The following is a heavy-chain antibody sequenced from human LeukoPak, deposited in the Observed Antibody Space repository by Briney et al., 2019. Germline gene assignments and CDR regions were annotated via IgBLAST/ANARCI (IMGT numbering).Heavy chain of an antibody. Sequence: GGTLRLSCAVSGFTVSSNYMSWVRQAPGKGLDWISVTYSSGSTYYAASVKGRFTISRDNSKNTLSLQMNSLRAADTAVYYCARDLSFDYWGQGTLVTVSS. V-gene: IGHV3-66*01. CDR2: TYSSGST. CDR3: ARDLSFDY. J-gene: IGHJ4*02. CDR1: GFTVSSNY.